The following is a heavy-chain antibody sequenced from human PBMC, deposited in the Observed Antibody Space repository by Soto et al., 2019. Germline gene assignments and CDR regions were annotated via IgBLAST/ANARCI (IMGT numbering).Heavy chain of an antibody. J-gene: IGHJ6*02. V-gene: IGHV1-69*01. CDR1: GGTFSSYA. CDR3: AGGLDTAMAIYYYGMDV. CDR2: IIPIFGTA. Sequence: QVQLVQPGAEVKKPGSSVKVSCKASGGTFSSYAISWVRQAPGQGLEWMGGIIPIFGTANYAQKFQGRVTITADESTSTAYMELSSLRSEDTAVYYCAGGLDTAMAIYYYGMDVWCQGTTVTVSS. D-gene: IGHD5-18*01.